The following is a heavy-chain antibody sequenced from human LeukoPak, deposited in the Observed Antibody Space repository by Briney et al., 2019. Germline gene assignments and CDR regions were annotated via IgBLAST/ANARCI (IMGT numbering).Heavy chain of an antibody. Sequence: ASVKVSCKASGYTFSDYYIHWVRQAPGQGLAWMGWINPDSGDTNYEQKFQDWVTLTRDTSVNTVYMELSSLKSDDTAVYYCARVGYYYGAGSHFKALDSWGQGTLVIVSS. V-gene: IGHV1-2*04. CDR1: GYTFSDYY. J-gene: IGHJ4*02. D-gene: IGHD3-10*01. CDR2: INPDSGDT. CDR3: ARVGYYYGAGSHFKALDS.